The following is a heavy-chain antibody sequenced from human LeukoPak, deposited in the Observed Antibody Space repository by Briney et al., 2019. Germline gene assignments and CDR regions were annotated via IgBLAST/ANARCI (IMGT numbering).Heavy chain of an antibody. D-gene: IGHD5-18*01. V-gene: IGHV3-66*01. Sequence: GGSLRLSCAATGLTVSSNYMSWVRQAPGKGLEWVSVFYNGINTYYADSVKGRFTTSRDNSKNTLYLQMNSLRVEDTAVYFCARVGSGNTYGYGDYWGQGALVTVSS. CDR2: FYNGINT. CDR1: GLTVSSNY. CDR3: ARVGSGNTYGYGDY. J-gene: IGHJ4*02.